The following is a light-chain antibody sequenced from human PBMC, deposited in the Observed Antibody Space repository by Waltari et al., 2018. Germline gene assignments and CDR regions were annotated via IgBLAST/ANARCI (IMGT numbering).Light chain of an antibody. CDR1: SSDGGDYYY. CDR2: DVS. V-gene: IGLV2-14*03. CDR3: NSYTDTTWV. J-gene: IGLJ3*02. Sequence: QSVLTQPASVSGSPGQPITISCTGTSSDGGDYYYVSWYQQHPGTAPKVLIYDVSKRPSVVSNRFSGSKSGNTAFLTISGLQPEDKADYYCNSYTDTTWVFGGGTKLTVL.